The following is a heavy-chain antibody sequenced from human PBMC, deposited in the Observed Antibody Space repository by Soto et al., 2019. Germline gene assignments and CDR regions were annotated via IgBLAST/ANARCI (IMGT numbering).Heavy chain of an antibody. Sequence: LQLQESGPGLVKPSETLSLTCTVSGGSISSSSYYWGWIRQPPGKGLEWIGSIYYSGSTYYNPSLQSRVTISVDTSKNQFSLKLSSVTAADTAVYYCARLIEYYDFWSGYYKAYYYYYMDVWGKGTTVTVSS. J-gene: IGHJ6*03. V-gene: IGHV4-39*01. CDR3: ARLIEYYDFWSGYYKAYYYYYMDV. CDR2: IYYSGST. D-gene: IGHD3-3*01. CDR1: GGSISSSSYY.